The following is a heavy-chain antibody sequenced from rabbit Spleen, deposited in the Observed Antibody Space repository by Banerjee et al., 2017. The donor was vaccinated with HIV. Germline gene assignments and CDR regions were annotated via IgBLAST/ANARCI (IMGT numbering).Heavy chain of an antibody. CDR1: GFDFSNYG. Sequence: QELVESGGGLVQPGESLTLSCKASGFDFSNYGVSWVRQAPGKGLEWIGYIEPIFGRTYYASWVNGRFTISSHNAQNTLSLQLDSLTVADTATYFCVRDRANIGGYGDANLWGPGTLVTVS. CDR2: IEPIFGRT. D-gene: IGHD6-1*01. V-gene: IGHV1S7*01. J-gene: IGHJ4*01. CDR3: VRDRANIGGYGDANL.